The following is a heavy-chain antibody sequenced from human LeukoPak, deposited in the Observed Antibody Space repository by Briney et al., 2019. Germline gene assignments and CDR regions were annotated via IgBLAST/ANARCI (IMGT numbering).Heavy chain of an antibody. CDR1: GGSISSCY. V-gene: IGHV4-59*08. Sequence: SETLSLTCTVSGGSISSCYWSWIRQPPGKGLEWIGYIYYSGSTNYNPSLKSRVTISVDTSKNQFSLKLSSVTAADTAVYFCARLPHFDGDGKWADYWGQGTLVTVSS. CDR3: ARLPHFDGDGKWADY. CDR2: IYYSGST. J-gene: IGHJ4*02. D-gene: IGHD3-9*01.